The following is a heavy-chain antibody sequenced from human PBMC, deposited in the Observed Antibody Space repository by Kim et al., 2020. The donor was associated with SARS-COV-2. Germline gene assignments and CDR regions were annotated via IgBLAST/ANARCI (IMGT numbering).Heavy chain of an antibody. V-gene: IGHV4-59*01. CDR3: ARDLAVAGTFAFGY. CDR2: IYYSGST. CDR1: GGSISSYY. D-gene: IGHD6-19*01. Sequence: SETLSLTCTVSGGSISSYYWSWIRQPPGKGLEWIGYIYYSGSTNYNPSLKSRVTISVDTSKNQFSLKLSSVTAADTAVYYCARDLAVAGTFAFGYWGQGTLVTVS. J-gene: IGHJ4*02.